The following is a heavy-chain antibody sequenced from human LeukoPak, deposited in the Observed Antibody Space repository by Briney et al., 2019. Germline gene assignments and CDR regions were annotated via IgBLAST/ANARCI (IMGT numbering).Heavy chain of an antibody. V-gene: IGHV4-39*07. Sequence: PETLSLTCTLSGGSICSSSYYCGWIRQPPGKGLEWLGCIYYSGSTYYTPSLKSRVTISVDKSKNQFSLKMSSVTAADTAVYYCARGVRFTGLYYYGSGSSMDVWGQGTTVTVSS. D-gene: IGHD3-10*01. J-gene: IGHJ6*02. CDR3: ARGVRFTGLYYYGSGSSMDV. CDR1: GGSICSSSYY. CDR2: IYYSGST.